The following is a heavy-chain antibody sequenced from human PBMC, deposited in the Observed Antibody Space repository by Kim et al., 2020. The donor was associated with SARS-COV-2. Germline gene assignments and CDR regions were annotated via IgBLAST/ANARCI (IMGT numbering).Heavy chain of an antibody. D-gene: IGHD3-3*01. J-gene: IGHJ4*02. Sequence: SETLSLTCTVSGGSISSSNYYWGWIRQPPGKGLEWIGTIHYSGNTYYNPSLKSRLTISVDTSKNQFSLRLTSVTAADTAVYYCAKRTSETTFDYWGQGTLLTVSA. V-gene: IGHV4-39*01. CDR1: GGSISSSNYY. CDR2: IHYSGNT. CDR3: AKRTSETTFDY.